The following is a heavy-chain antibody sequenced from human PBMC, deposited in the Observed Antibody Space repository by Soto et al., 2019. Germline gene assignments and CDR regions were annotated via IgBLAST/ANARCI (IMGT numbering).Heavy chain of an antibody. CDR3: ARGRASGSYYLLDY. V-gene: IGHV1-8*01. CDR1: GDTFTTYD. Sequence: GASVKVSCKASGDTFTTYDINWVRQATGHGLEWMVWINPNSGNLGYAQRFQGRVTMTRDTAIRTAYMEVSSLRSDDTAVYYCARGRASGSYYLLDYWGQGTLVTVSS. CDR2: INPNSGNL. D-gene: IGHD3-10*01. J-gene: IGHJ4*02.